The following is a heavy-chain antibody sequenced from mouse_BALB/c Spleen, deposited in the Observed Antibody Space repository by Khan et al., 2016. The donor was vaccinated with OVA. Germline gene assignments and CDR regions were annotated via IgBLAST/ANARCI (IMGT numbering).Heavy chain of an antibody. V-gene: IGHV5-17*02. J-gene: IGHJ2*01. Sequence: EVELVESGGDLVQPGGSRKLSCAASGFTFSSYGMHWVRQAPEKGLEWVAYISGDSNTIYYADTVKGRFTISRDNPRNTLFLQMTSLMSEDTAGYYCSTSNVYGYYFDYWGPGTTLPVSS. CDR1: GFTFSSYG. CDR3: STSNVYGYYFDY. CDR2: ISGDSNTI. D-gene: IGHD1-1*01.